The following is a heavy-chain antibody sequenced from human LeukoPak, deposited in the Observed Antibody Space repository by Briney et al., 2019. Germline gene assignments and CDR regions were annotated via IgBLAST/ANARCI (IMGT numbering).Heavy chain of an antibody. V-gene: IGHV1-18*04. Sequence: ASVKVSCKASGHTFTSYGISWVRQAPGQGLEWMGWISAYNGNTNYAQKLQGRVTMTTDTSTSTAYMELRSLRSDDTAVYYCARCPDPYGSGSYYSDYWGQGTLVTVSS. J-gene: IGHJ4*02. CDR3: ARCPDPYGSGSYYSDY. D-gene: IGHD3-10*01. CDR1: GHTFTSYG. CDR2: ISAYNGNT.